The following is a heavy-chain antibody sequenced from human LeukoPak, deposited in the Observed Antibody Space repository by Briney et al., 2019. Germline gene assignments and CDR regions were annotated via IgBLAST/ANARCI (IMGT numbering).Heavy chain of an antibody. CDR2: IRSKAYGGTT. Sequence: GGSLRLSCAASGFTFSSYGMHWFRQAPGKGLEWVGFIRSKAYGGTTEYAASVKGRFTISRDDSKSIAYLQMNSLKTEDTAVYYCTRDGSGSYYNRYFDYWGQGTLVTVSS. J-gene: IGHJ4*02. D-gene: IGHD3-10*01. CDR1: GFTFSSYG. V-gene: IGHV3-49*03. CDR3: TRDGSGSYYNRYFDY.